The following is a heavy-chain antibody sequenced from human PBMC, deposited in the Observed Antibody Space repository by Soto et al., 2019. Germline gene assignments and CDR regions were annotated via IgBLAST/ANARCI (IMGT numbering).Heavy chain of an antibody. Sequence: ASVKVSCKASGYTFTGYYMHWVRQAPGQGLEWMGWINPNSGGTNYAQKFQGRVTMTRDTSISTAYMELSRLRSDDTAVYYCARAPREVATILGNWFDPWGRGTLVTVSS. V-gene: IGHV1-2*02. CDR2: INPNSGGT. CDR3: ARAPREVATILGNWFDP. D-gene: IGHD5-12*01. CDR1: GYTFTGYY. J-gene: IGHJ5*02.